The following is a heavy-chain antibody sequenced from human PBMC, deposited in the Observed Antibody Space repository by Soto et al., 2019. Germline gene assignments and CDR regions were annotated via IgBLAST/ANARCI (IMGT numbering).Heavy chain of an antibody. Sequence: ASVKVSCKTSGYTFVDYFIHWVRQAPGQGLEGMGIISFRHHSTSYAQKFQDRLSVTRDPSSTTIYMELSSLRSEDTAVYYCERELYCCRADCPYYFDYWGQGTTVTVSS. CDR2: ISFRHHST. J-gene: IGHJ4*02. CDR1: GYTFVDYF. CDR3: ERELYCCRADCPYYFDY. D-gene: IGHD2-8*02. V-gene: IGHV1-46*01.